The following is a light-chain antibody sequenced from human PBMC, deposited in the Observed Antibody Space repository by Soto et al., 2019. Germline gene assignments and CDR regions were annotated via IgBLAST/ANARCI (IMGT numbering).Light chain of an antibody. CDR2: GNS. J-gene: IGLJ1*01. V-gene: IGLV1-40*01. CDR1: SSNIGAGYD. CDR3: QSYDSRLSDFHV. Sequence: QSVLTQPPSVSGAPGQRVTISCTGSSSNIGAGYDVHWYQQLPGTAPKLLIHGNSNRPSGVPDRFSGSKSGTSASLAITGLQAEDEADYYCQSYDSRLSDFHVFGTGTKVTVL.